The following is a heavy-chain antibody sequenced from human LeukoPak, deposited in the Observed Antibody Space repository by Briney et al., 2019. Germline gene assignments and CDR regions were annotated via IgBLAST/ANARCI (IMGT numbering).Heavy chain of an antibody. V-gene: IGHV3-23*01. J-gene: IGHJ4*02. CDR1: GFTFSNYA. CDR2: ISGSGGSV. CDR3: AKERTPNYYGSGLDY. Sequence: GGSLRLSGAASGFTFSNYAMTWVRQAPGEGLQWVSAISGSGGSVYYADSVKGRLTISRDNSKNTLHLQMNSLSADDTALYYCAKERTPNYYGSGLDYWGQGTLVSVSS. D-gene: IGHD3-10*01.